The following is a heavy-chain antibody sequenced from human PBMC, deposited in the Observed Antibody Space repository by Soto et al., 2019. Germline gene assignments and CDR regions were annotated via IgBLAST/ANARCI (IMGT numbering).Heavy chain of an antibody. V-gene: IGHV3-7*01. CDR2: IKQDGSEK. J-gene: IGHJ6*02. Sequence: GGSLRLSXAASGFTFSSYWMSWVRQAPGKGLEWVANIKQDGSEKYYVDSVKGRFTISRDNAKNSLYLQMNSLRAEDTAVYYCAREGYCNSTSCYYYYGMDVWGQGTTVTVSS. D-gene: IGHD2-2*01. CDR1: GFTFSSYW. CDR3: AREGYCNSTSCYYYYGMDV.